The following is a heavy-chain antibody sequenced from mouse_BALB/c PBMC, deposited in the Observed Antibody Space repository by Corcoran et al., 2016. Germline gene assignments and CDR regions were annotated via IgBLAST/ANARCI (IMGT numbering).Heavy chain of an antibody. J-gene: IGHJ1*01. CDR2: IDPANGNT. Sequence: EVQLQQSEAENVKQGASIKLSCAAYGFNVKDTYMHWVKQRSEQGLEWIGRIDPANGNTKYDPKFQGKATITADTSSNTAYLQLSSLTSEDTAVYYCARIWGYFDVWGAGTTVTVSS. CDR3: ARIWGYFDV. V-gene: IGHV14-3*02. CDR1: GFNVKDTY.